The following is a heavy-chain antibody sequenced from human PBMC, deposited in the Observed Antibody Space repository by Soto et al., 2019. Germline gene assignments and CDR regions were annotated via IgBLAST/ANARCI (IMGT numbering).Heavy chain of an antibody. D-gene: IGHD6-13*01. CDR2: ISWNSGSI. J-gene: IGHJ4*02. CDR3: AKERGIAAKSFDY. Sequence: PGGSLRLSCAASGFTFDDYAMHWVRQAPGKGLEWVSGISWNSGSIGYADSVKGRFTISRDSAKNSLYLQMNSLRAEDTALYYCAKERGIAAKSFDYWGQGTLVTVSS. V-gene: IGHV3-9*01. CDR1: GFTFDDYA.